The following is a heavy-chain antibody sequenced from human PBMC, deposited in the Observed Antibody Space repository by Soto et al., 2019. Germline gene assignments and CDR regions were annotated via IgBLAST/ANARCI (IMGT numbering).Heavy chain of an antibody. V-gene: IGHV1-18*01. Sequence: ASVKVSCKASGYTFTSHGISWVRQAPGQGLEWMGWISAYNGNTNYAQKLQGRVTMTTDTSTSTAYMELRSLRSDDTAVYYCARVGDLLDDSSGYYEHYFDYWGQGTLVTVSS. D-gene: IGHD3-22*01. CDR2: ISAYNGNT. CDR1: GYTFTSHG. CDR3: ARVGDLLDDSSGYYEHYFDY. J-gene: IGHJ4*02.